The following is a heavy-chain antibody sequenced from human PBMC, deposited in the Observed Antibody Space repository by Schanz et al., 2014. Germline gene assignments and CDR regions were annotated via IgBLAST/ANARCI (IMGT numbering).Heavy chain of an antibody. CDR3: ARDAADFYDILTEEDY. D-gene: IGHD3-9*01. V-gene: IGHV1-18*01. Sequence: QIQLVQSGPEVKKPGASVRVSCKASGYTFTTYAMSWVRQAPGQGLEWVGWISVYTGNTKYGQKLQGRVTMTTDTSASTAYMELRSLRSDDTAVYYCARDAADFYDILTEEDYWGQGTLVTVSS. J-gene: IGHJ4*02. CDR1: GYTFTTYA. CDR2: ISVYTGNT.